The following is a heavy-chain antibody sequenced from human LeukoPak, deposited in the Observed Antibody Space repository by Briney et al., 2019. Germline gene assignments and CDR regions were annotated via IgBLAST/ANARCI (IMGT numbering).Heavy chain of an antibody. J-gene: IGHJ3*02. Sequence: SETQSLTCTVSGGSISSYYWSWIRQPAGKGLEWIGRIYTRGSTNYNPSLKSRVTMSVDTSKNQFSLKLSSVTAADTAVYYCARGRYCSADICSGGDAFDIWGQGTMVSVSS. CDR1: GGSISSYY. CDR2: IYTRGST. D-gene: IGHD2-15*01. CDR3: ARGRYCSADICSGGDAFDI. V-gene: IGHV4-4*07.